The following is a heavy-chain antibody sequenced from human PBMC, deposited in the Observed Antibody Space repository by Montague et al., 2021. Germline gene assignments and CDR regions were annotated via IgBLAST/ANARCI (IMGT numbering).Heavy chain of an antibody. CDR3: ARALAARWWFDP. Sequence: SETLSLTCTISGGSIRSYYWNWIRQPPVKGLEWIGYIYYSGSTNYNPSLKSRVNISLDTSNYQFSLNLRSVTAADTAVYYCARALAARWWFDPWGQGTLVTVSS. J-gene: IGHJ5*02. CDR2: IYYSGST. D-gene: IGHD6-6*01. V-gene: IGHV4-59*01. CDR1: GGSIRSYY.